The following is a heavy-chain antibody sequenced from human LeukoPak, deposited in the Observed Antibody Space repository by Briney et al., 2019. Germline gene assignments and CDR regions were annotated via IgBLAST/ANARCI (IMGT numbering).Heavy chain of an antibody. J-gene: IGHJ3*02. CDR1: GGSISSYY. CDR2: IYYSGST. Sequence: PSETLSLTCTVSGGSISSYYWSWIRQPPGKGLEWIRYIYYSGSTNYNPSLKSRVTISLDTSKNQFSLKLSSVTAADTAVYYCARENYYDSSGYYRDAFDIWGQGTMVTVSS. V-gene: IGHV4-59*01. CDR3: ARENYYDSSGYYRDAFDI. D-gene: IGHD3-22*01.